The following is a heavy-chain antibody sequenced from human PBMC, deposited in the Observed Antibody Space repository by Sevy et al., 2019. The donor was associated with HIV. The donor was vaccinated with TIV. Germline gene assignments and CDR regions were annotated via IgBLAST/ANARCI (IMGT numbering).Heavy chain of an antibody. Sequence: ASVKVSCKASGYTFTGYYMHWVRQAPGQGLEWMGWINPNSGGTNYAQKFQGRVTMTRETSISTAYMELSRLRSDDTAVYYCARDSSDKSWLQALGDAFDIWGQGTMVTVSS. CDR2: INPNSGGT. J-gene: IGHJ3*02. CDR1: GYTFTGYY. V-gene: IGHV1-2*02. CDR3: ARDSSDKSWLQALGDAFDI. D-gene: IGHD6-19*01.